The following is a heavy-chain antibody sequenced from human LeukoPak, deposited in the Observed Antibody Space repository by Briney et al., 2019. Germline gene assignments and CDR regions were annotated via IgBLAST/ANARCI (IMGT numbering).Heavy chain of an antibody. CDR2: ISYDGSNK. D-gene: IGHD3-3*01. J-gene: IGHJ4*02. Sequence: GGSLRLSCAASGFTFSNYSMHWVRQAPGKGLEWVAVISYDGSNKYYTDSVKGRFTISRDNSENTLYLQMNSLRAEDTAVYYCARVGRFLEWLLSTQYYFDYWGQGTLVTVSS. CDR3: ARVGRFLEWLLSTQYYFDY. CDR1: GFTFSNYS. V-gene: IGHV3-30-3*01.